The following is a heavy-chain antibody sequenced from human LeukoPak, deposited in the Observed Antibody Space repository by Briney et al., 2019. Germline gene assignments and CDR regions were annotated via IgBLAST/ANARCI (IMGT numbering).Heavy chain of an antibody. CDR1: GFTFSSYA. V-gene: IGHV3-30-3*01. J-gene: IGHJ4*02. D-gene: IGHD5-18*01. CDR2: ISYDGSNK. CDR3: ARGLGTGMVTPPY. Sequence: GGSLRLSCAASGFTFSSYAMHWVRQAPGKGLEWVAVISYDGSNKYYADSVKGRFTISRDNSKNTLYLQMNSLRAEDTAVYYCARGLGTGMVTPPYWGQGTLVTVSS.